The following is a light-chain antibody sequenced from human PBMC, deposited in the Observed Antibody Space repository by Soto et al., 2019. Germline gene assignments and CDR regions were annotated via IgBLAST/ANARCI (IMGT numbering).Light chain of an antibody. J-gene: IGKJ4*01. CDR1: QGISSY. CDR3: QQYYSYPLT. V-gene: IGKV1-8*01. Sequence: AIRMTQSPSSFSASTGDRVTITCRASQGISSYLAWYQQKPGKAPKLLIYAASTLQSGVPSRFSGSGSVTDFTLTISCLQSEDFATYYCQQYYSYPLTFCGGTKVEIK. CDR2: AAS.